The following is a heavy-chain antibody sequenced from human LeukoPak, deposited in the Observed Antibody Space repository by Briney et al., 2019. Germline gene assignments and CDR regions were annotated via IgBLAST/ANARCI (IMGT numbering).Heavy chain of an antibody. V-gene: IGHV1-2*02. CDR2: INPNSGGT. Sequence: EASVKVSCEASGYTFTGYYMHWVRQAPGQGLEWMGWINPNSGGTNYAQKFQGRVTMTRDTSISTAYMELSRLRSDDTAVYYCARGMIAAAGTGAFDIWGQGTMVTVSS. CDR1: GYTFTGYY. D-gene: IGHD6-13*01. J-gene: IGHJ3*02. CDR3: ARGMIAAAGTGAFDI.